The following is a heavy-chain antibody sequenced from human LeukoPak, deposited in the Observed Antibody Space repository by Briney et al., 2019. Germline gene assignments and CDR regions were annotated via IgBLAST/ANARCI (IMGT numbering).Heavy chain of an antibody. Sequence: GGSLRLSCAASGLIFSNNWMHWVRQAPGKGLEWVSLISGDGVTTFYADSVKGRFSISRDNSKNSLYLEMTSLRTEDAAMYYCAKESGKFDYWGQGTLVAVSS. CDR1: GLIFSNNW. J-gene: IGHJ4*02. CDR2: ISGDGVTT. CDR3: AKESGKFDY. V-gene: IGHV3-43*02.